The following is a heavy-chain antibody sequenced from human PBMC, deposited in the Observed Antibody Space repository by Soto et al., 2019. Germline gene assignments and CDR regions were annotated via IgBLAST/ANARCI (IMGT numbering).Heavy chain of an antibody. CDR3: AREWYDYGDYGGAFDI. Sequence: PGVSLRLSFAASGFTFSSYSMNWVRQAPGKGLEWVSSISSSSSYIYYADSVKGRFTISRDNAKNSLYLQMNSLRAEDTAVYYCAREWYDYGDYGGAFDIWGQGTMVTVSS. CDR2: ISSSSSYI. D-gene: IGHD4-17*01. J-gene: IGHJ3*02. CDR1: GFTFSSYS. V-gene: IGHV3-21*01.